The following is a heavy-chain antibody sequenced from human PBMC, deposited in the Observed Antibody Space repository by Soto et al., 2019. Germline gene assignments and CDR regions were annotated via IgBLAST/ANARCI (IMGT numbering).Heavy chain of an antibody. CDR1: GGSISSGGYS. J-gene: IGHJ6*02. CDR2: IYHSGST. D-gene: IGHD2-21*02. V-gene: IGHV4-30-2*01. CDR3: ARVVTAIPDYYGMDV. Sequence: SETLSLTCTVSGGSISSGGYSWSWIRQPPGKGLEWIGYIYHSGSTYYNPSLKSRVTISVDRSKNQFSLKLSSVTAADTAVYYCARVVTAIPDYYGMDVWGQGTTVTVSS.